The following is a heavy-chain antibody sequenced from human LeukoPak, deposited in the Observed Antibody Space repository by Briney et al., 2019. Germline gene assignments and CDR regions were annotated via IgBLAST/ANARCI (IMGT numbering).Heavy chain of an antibody. CDR2: ISYDGSNK. CDR1: GFTFSSYG. J-gene: IGHJ4*02. Sequence: GGSLRLSCAASGFTFSSYGMHWVRQAPGKGLEWVAVISYDGSNKYYADSVKGRFTISRDNSKNTLYLQMNSLRAEDTAVYYCAKVRYGGYYYYFDYWGQGTRVTVSS. CDR3: AKVRYGGYYYYFDY. D-gene: IGHD5-12*01. V-gene: IGHV3-30*18.